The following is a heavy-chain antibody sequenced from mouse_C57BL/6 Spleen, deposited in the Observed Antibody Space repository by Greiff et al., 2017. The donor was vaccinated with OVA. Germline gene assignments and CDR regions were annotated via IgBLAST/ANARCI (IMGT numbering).Heavy chain of an antibody. Sequence: EVKLVESGGGLVKPGGSLKLSCAASGFTFSDYGMHWVRQAPEKGLEWVAYISSCSSTIYYADTVKGRFTITRDNAKNTLVLQMTSLRSEDTAMYYCARRSGTVGYFDYWGQGTTLTVSS. CDR2: ISSCSSTI. J-gene: IGHJ2*01. CDR3: ARRSGTVGYFDY. D-gene: IGHD1-1*01. V-gene: IGHV5-17*01. CDR1: GFTFSDYG.